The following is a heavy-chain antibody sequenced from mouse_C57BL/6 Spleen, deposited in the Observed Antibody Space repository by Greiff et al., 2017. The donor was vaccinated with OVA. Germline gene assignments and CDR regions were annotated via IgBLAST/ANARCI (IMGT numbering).Heavy chain of an antibody. CDR3: ASIPSWFAY. CDR1: GFTFSSYA. D-gene: IGHD5-1-1*01. V-gene: IGHV5-4*03. CDR2: ISDGGSYT. Sequence: EVKLVESGGGLVQPGGSLKLSCAASGFTFSSYAMSWVRQTPEKRLEWVATISDGGSYTYYPDNVQGRFTISRDHAKNNLYLQMSHLKSEDTAMNYCASIPSWFAYWGQGTLVTVSA. J-gene: IGHJ3*01.